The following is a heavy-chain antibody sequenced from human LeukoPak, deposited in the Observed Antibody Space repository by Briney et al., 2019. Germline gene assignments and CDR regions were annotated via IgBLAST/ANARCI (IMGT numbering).Heavy chain of an antibody. V-gene: IGHV1-18*01. CDR1: GYTFSTYG. J-gene: IGHJ4*02. D-gene: IGHD5-12*01. CDR2: ITAYNGNT. Sequence: GAPVKVSCKTSGYTFSTYGISWARQAPGQGLEWMGWITAYNGNTNYAQKLQGRVTVTTDTSTSTAYMELRSLRSDDTAVYYCARDRGGYDAAYYFDYWGQGTLVTVSS. CDR3: ARDRGGYDAAYYFDY.